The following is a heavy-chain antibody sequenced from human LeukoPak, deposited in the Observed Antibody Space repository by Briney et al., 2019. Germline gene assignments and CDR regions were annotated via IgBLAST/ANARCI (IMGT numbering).Heavy chain of an antibody. CDR3: AREPLTAAGTFDY. J-gene: IGHJ4*02. CDR1: GDSISLSFYY. Sequence: PSETLSLTCSVSGDSISLSFYYWGWIRQPPGKALEWIGSVYYSGTTSYNPSLKSRVTISVDMSKNHFSLRLRSVTAADTAVYYCAREPLTAAGTFDYWGQGTLVTVSS. D-gene: IGHD6-13*01. V-gene: IGHV4-39*07. CDR2: VYYSGTT.